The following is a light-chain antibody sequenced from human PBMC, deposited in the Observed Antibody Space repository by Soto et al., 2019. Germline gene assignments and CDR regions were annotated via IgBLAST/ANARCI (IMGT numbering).Light chain of an antibody. CDR3: QQYGISPPFT. J-gene: IGKJ4*01. Sequence: EIVLTQSPGTLSLSPGDRATLSCRASQSINCNYLAWYQQKPGQAPRLLLYGASSRATGIPDRFSGSGSGTHFILTISRLEPEDFAVYYCQQYGISPPFTFGGGTKVEMK. CDR1: QSINCNY. V-gene: IGKV3-20*01. CDR2: GAS.